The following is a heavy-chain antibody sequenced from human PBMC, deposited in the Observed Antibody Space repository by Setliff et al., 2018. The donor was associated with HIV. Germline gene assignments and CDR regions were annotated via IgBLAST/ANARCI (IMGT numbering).Heavy chain of an antibody. J-gene: IGHJ4*02. Sequence: ASVKVSCKASGYTFTGSFMHWVRQAPGQGLEWMGWINCNSGGTYYAQKFQGRVTMTRDTSTNTAFMELRRLNSDDTATYFCVTSPGSFTSVDETEAGDYWGQGTLVTVSS. V-gene: IGHV1-2*02. D-gene: IGHD6-25*01. CDR1: GYTFTGSF. CDR3: VTSPGSFTSVDETEAGDY. CDR2: INCNSGGT.